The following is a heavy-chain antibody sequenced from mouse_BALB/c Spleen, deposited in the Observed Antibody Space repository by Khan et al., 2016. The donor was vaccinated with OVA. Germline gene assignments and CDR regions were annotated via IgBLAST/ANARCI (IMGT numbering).Heavy chain of an antibody. D-gene: IGHD1-1*01. CDR1: GYAITSDYA. Sequence: EVKLLESGPGLVKPSQSLSLTCTVTGYAITSDYAWNWIRQFPGNKLEWMGYIKYSGSTSYNPSLKSRISITRDPSKNQFFLQLNSVTNEDTATYNCARSGTIGTVVTTDFDFWGQGTTLTVSS. J-gene: IGHJ2*01. CDR2: IKYSGST. CDR3: ARSGTIGTVVTTDFDF. V-gene: IGHV3-2*02.